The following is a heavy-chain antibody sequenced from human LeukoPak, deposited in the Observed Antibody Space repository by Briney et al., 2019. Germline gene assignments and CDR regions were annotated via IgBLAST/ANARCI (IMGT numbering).Heavy chain of an antibody. J-gene: IGHJ6*03. Sequence: SETLSLTCTVSGGSISSYYWSWIRQPPGMGLEWIGYIYYSGSTNYNPSLKSRVTISLDTSENQFSLKLISVTAADTAVYYCARADYSSYYYYYYMDVWGKGTTVTVSS. CDR1: GGSISSYY. V-gene: IGHV4-59*01. CDR2: IYYSGST. CDR3: ARADYSSYYYYYYMDV. D-gene: IGHD4-11*01.